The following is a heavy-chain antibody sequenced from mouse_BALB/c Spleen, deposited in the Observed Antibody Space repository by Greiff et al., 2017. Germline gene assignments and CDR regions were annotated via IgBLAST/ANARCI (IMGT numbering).Heavy chain of an antibody. V-gene: IGHV5-6-5*01. Sequence: EVQLMESGGGLVKPGGSLKLSCAASGFTFSSYAMSWVRQTPEKGLEWVGSISSGGSTYYPDSVKGRITISRDNARNILYLQMSSLRSEDTAMYYYARGSMITATWFAYWGQGTLVTVSA. D-gene: IGHD2-4*01. CDR1: GFTFSSYA. CDR2: ISSGGST. CDR3: ARGSMITATWFAY. J-gene: IGHJ3*01.